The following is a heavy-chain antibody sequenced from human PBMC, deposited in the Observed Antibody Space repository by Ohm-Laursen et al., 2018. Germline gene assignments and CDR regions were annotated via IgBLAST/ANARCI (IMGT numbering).Heavy chain of an antibody. Sequence: SSVKVSCKASGDIFSSYAIHWVRQAPGQGLEYLGGIIPIFGTPDYAQSFQGRVTITTDDSTSTAYMELSSLRSEDTAIYYCVRGCLGGSCYTFDYWGQGTLLAVSS. CDR2: IIPIFGTP. D-gene: IGHD2-15*01. J-gene: IGHJ4*02. CDR3: VRGCLGGSCYTFDY. CDR1: GDIFSSYA. V-gene: IGHV1-69*05.